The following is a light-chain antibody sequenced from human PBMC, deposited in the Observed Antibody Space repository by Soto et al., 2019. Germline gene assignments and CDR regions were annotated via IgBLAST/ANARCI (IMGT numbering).Light chain of an antibody. Sequence: QLSHSPSSLSAAIVDRVLITCRASQDINSYLAWYQQKPGKAPNLLIYEASILQRGVPSRFSGSNSGTDFTLTIISLQAEDFATYYCQQTRSYPSTFGGGTKVDIK. J-gene: IGKJ4*01. CDR1: QDINSY. CDR3: QQTRSYPST. CDR2: EAS. V-gene: IGKV1-9*01.